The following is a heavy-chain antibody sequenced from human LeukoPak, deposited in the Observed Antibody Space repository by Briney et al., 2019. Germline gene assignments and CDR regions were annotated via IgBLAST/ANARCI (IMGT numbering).Heavy chain of an antibody. J-gene: IGHJ6*02. CDR1: DGSINSYY. D-gene: IGHD1-26*01. CDR2: IYYNGNT. CDR3: ARGRSNYYGMDV. Sequence: PSETLSLTCSVSDGSINSYYWNWIRRPPGKGLEWIGYIYYNGNTNYSPSLKSRVTMSVDTSKNLFSLKVSSVTAADTAVYYCARGRSNYYGMDVWGQGTTVTVTS. V-gene: IGHV4-59*01.